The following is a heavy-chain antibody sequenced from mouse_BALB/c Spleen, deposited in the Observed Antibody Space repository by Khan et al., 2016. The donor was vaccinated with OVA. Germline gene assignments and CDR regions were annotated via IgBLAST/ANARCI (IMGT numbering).Heavy chain of an antibody. V-gene: IGHV1S45*01. CDR3: ARAWGWRRNAGFSC. CDR2: INPYNDYT. D-gene: IGHD2-3*01. J-gene: IGHJ3*01. Sequence: VQLQQSGAELVRPGASAKISCKAFGYTFTDHHISWVKQRPGQGLDWIAYINPYNDYTNFNQNLKGKATLTVDTSSSTAYMELSSLTSEDSAVYYWARAWGWRRNAGFSCGGQGTLVTVAA. CDR1: GYTFTDHH.